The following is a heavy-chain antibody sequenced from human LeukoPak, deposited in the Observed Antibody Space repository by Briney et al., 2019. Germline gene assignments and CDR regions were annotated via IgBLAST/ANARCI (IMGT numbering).Heavy chain of an antibody. CDR2: ISSSGST. D-gene: IGHD3-10*01. CDR3: ARFSSGRSGNRKNWFDP. J-gene: IGHJ5*02. Sequence: SQTLSLNCTVSGGSISSVDYYWSWLRQPPGKGLEWIGYISSSGSTDYNPSLKSRVTISVDTSNNQFSLKLSSVTAADTAVYYCARFSSGRSGNRKNWFDPWGQGTLVTVSS. V-gene: IGHV4-30-4*01. CDR1: GGSISSVDYY.